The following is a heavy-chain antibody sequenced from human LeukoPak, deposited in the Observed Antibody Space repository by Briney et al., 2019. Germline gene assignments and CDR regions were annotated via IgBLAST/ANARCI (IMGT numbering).Heavy chain of an antibody. D-gene: IGHD6-19*01. CDR3: AKAWSSDWYDS. V-gene: IGHV3-23*01. CDR1: GFTFGSSV. J-gene: IGHJ5*01. CDR2: ISANGGST. Sequence: GGSLRLSCAASGFTFGSSVMNWVRQAPGKGLEWVSGISANGGSTYYADSVKGRFTISGDTSKNTLYLQMNSLRAEDTAVYYCAKAWSSDWYDSWGQGTLVTVSS.